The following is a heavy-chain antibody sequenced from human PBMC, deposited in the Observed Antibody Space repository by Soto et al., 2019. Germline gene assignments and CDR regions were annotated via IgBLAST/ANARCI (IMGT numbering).Heavy chain of an antibody. CDR2: ISSSGSNI. Sequence: QVQLVESGGGLVKPGGSLRLSCAASGFTFSDYYMSWIRQAPGKGLEWVSYISSSGSNIQNADSVKGRFTISRDNAKNSLFLQMNSLRAEDTAVYYCARGLVVPTPRYFDLWGRGTLVTVSS. CDR3: ARGLVVPTPRYFDL. D-gene: IGHD2-2*01. CDR1: GFTFSDYY. J-gene: IGHJ2*01. V-gene: IGHV3-11*01.